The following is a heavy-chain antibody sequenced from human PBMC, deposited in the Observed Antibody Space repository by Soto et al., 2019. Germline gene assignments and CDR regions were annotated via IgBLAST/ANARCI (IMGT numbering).Heavy chain of an antibody. CDR1: GFTFSSYA. CDR3: AKIAVDGNSTLFAMDV. CDR2: ISYDERNK. V-gene: IGHV3-30-3*02. D-gene: IGHD6-19*01. Sequence: PGGSLRLSCAASGFTFSSYAMHWVRQAPGRGLEWVSIISYDERNKYYSDSVKGRFTISRDNSKNTLYLQMNSLRGEDTAVYYCAKIAVDGNSTLFAMDVWGQGTTVTVSS. J-gene: IGHJ6*02.